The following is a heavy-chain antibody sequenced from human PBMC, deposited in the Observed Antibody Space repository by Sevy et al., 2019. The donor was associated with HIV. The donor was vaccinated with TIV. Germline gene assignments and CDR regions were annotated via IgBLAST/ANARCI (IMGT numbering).Heavy chain of an antibody. D-gene: IGHD4-17*01. V-gene: IGHV3-30-3*01. Sequence: GGSLRLSCAASGFAFSNYYAMHWFRQAPGKGLEWVALISYDGSNTYYADSVKGRFTVSRDNFKNTLFLQMNSLTTEDTAVYYCARPRANYVDHYFFYAMDVWGQGTTVTVSS. CDR1: GFAFSNYYA. CDR2: ISYDGSNT. J-gene: IGHJ6*02. CDR3: ARPRANYVDHYFFYAMDV.